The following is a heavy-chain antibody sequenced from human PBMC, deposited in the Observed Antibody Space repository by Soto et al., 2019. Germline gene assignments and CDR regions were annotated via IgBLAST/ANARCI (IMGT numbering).Heavy chain of an antibody. CDR1: GYTFTGYY. V-gene: IGHV1-2*02. J-gene: IGHJ5*02. CDR3: ARDMVVKDYYGSGSYYWFDP. Sequence: QVQLVQSGAEVKKPGASVKVSCKASGYTFTGYYMHWVRQAPGQGLEWMGWINPNSGDTNYAQKFQGRVTMTRDTSISTAYMELSRLRSDDTAVYYCARDMVVKDYYGSGSYYWFDPWGQGTLVTVSS. CDR2: INPNSGDT. D-gene: IGHD3-10*01.